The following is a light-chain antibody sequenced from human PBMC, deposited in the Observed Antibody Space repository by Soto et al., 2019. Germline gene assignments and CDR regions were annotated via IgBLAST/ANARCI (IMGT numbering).Light chain of an antibody. V-gene: IGKV1-39*01. Sequence: DIQMTKSPSSLSASVGDRVTISCRASQTISSYLNWYQQKPGKAPSLLIYAAYSLQSGVPSRFSGSGSGTDFTLTISSPQPEDFATYYCQQSYSTPCTFGQGTKLEIK. CDR3: QQSYSTPCT. J-gene: IGKJ2*02. CDR2: AAY. CDR1: QTISSY.